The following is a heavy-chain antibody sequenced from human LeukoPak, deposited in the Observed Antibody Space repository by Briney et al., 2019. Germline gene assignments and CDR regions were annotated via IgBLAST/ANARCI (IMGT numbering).Heavy chain of an antibody. V-gene: IGHV4-39*07. J-gene: IGHJ4*02. CDR3: ARDYYGPGSYSPGASI. D-gene: IGHD3-10*01. CDR1: GVSISSSSYY. Sequence: AETLSLTCTVSGVSISSSSYYWGWIRPPPGKGLEWVGSIYYSASTDDNPSLKSRVTISVDTSKNQFSLKLSSVTAADTAVYYCARDYYGPGSYSPGASIWGQGTLVTVSS. CDR2: IYYSAST.